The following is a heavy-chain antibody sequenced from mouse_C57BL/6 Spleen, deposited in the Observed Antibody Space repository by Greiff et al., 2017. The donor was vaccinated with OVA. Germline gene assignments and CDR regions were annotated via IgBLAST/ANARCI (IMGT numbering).Heavy chain of an antibody. D-gene: IGHD4-1*01. CDR3: ARGKLGRDYAMDY. CDR1: GYTFTDYY. CDR2: IYPGSGNT. Sequence: VKLMESGAELVRPGASVKLSCKASGYTFTDYYINWVKQRPGQGLEWIARIYPGSGNTYYNEKFKGKATLTAEKSSSTAYMQLSSLTSEDSAVYFCARGKLGRDYAMDYWGQGTSVTVSS. J-gene: IGHJ4*01. V-gene: IGHV1-76*01.